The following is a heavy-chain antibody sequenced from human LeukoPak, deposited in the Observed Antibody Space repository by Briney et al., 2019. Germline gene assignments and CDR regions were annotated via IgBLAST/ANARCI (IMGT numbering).Heavy chain of an antibody. V-gene: IGHV4-34*01. CDR1: GGSFSGYY. Sequence: KPSETLSLTCAVYGGSFSGYYWSWIRQPPGKGLEWIGEINHSGSTNYNPSLKSRVTISVDTSKNQFSLKLSSVTAADTAVYYCARGIAARPGRTRNWFDPWGQGTLVTVSS. CDR2: INHSGST. J-gene: IGHJ5*02. CDR3: ARGIAARPGRTRNWFDP. D-gene: IGHD6-6*01.